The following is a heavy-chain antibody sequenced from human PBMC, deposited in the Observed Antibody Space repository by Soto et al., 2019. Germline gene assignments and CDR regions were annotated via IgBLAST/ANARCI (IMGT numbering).Heavy chain of an antibody. Sequence: EVQLVESGGGLVQPGGSLKLSCAASGFTFSSFWMNWVRQAPGKGLEWVANIKGDGSEKYYVDSVKGRFTISRDNAKNSLYLEMNSLRAEDMAVYYCAAGFPPDYWGQGTLVTVSS. V-gene: IGHV3-7*01. D-gene: IGHD3-10*01. CDR1: GFTFSSFW. J-gene: IGHJ4*02. CDR2: IKGDGSEK. CDR3: AAGFPPDY.